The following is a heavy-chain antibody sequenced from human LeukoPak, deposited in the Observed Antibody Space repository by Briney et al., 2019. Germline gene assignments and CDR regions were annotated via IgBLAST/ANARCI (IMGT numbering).Heavy chain of an antibody. Sequence: NAGESLKISCKGSGDSFTTYWSGWVRQMPGKGLEWMGIIYLGDSDTRYSPSFQGQVTISADKSINTACLQWSSLKASDTAMYYCVRHRNWNYDYWGQGTLVTVSS. CDR2: IYLGDSDT. V-gene: IGHV5-51*01. CDR1: GDSFTTYW. J-gene: IGHJ4*02. CDR3: VRHRNWNYDY. D-gene: IGHD1-1*01.